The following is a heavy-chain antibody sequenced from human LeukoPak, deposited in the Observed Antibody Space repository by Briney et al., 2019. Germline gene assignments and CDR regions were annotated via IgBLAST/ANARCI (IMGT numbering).Heavy chain of an antibody. Sequence: ASETLSLTCAVSGYSISSGYYWGWIRQPPGKGLEWIGSIYHSGSTYYNPSLKSRVTISVDTSKNQFSLKLSSVTAADTAVYYCARDGRDWFGPWGQGTLVTVSS. CDR3: ARDGRDWFGP. J-gene: IGHJ5*02. V-gene: IGHV4-38-2*02. CDR2: IYHSGST. CDR1: GYSISSGYY.